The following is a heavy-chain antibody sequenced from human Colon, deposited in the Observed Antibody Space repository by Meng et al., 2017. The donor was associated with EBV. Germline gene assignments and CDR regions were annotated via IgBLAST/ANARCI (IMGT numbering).Heavy chain of an antibody. CDR2: IYHSVST. Sequence: RRLQERGQGVGKPPETLSLASAVAGGSNGSGHYYWGWVRQPPGKGLQWIETIYHSVSTSYNPSLQRRVTMFVDTAKNQFSLRLTSVTATDTAVYYCAGRRGGAGRDCWGQGSLVTVSS. J-gene: IGHJ4*02. CDR1: GGSNGSGHYY. D-gene: IGHD4/OR15-4a*01. CDR3: AGRRGGAGRDC. V-gene: IGHV4-39*01.